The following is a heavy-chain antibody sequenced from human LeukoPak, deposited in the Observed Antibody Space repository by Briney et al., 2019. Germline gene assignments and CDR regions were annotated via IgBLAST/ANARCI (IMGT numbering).Heavy chain of an antibody. D-gene: IGHD5-24*01. CDR3: TRGVEMTTISPYY. CDR1: GFTFSSYS. CDR2: SRNKTYSGTT. Sequence: PGGSLRLSCAASGFTFSSYSMNWLRQAPGKGLEWVGFSRNKTYSGTTEYAASVKGRFTISRDDSTSIAYLQMNSLKTEDTAMYYCTRGVEMTTISPYYWGQGTLVTVSS. V-gene: IGHV3-49*03. J-gene: IGHJ4*02.